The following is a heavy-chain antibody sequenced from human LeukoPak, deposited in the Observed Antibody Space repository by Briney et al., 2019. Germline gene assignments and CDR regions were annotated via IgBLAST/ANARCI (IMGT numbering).Heavy chain of an antibody. CDR1: GFTVSSDY. CDR3: ARDRYSTIFGG. V-gene: IGHV3-66*02. J-gene: IGHJ4*02. CDR2: IYSGDET. Sequence: PGGSLRLSCAASGFTVSSDYMSWVRQSPGGGLEWVSIIYSGDETYYADSVKGRFTISRDNSKNTLYLQMNILRAEDTAVYYCARDRYSTIFGGWGQGTLVTVSS. D-gene: IGHD3-3*01.